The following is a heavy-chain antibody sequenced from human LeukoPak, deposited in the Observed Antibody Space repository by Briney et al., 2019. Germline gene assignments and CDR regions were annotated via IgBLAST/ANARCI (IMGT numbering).Heavy chain of an antibody. CDR2: IVVGSANT. CDR1: GFTFASSA. CDR3: AAFDAGDCGGDCPYFSFP. Sequence: SVKVSCKASGFTFASSAVQWVRQARGQRLEWIGWIVVGSANTNYAQKFQERVTITRDMSTGTAYMELSSLRSEETAVYYCAAFDAGDCGGDCPYFSFPWGQGTLVTVSS. J-gene: IGHJ5*02. D-gene: IGHD2-21*02. V-gene: IGHV1-58*01.